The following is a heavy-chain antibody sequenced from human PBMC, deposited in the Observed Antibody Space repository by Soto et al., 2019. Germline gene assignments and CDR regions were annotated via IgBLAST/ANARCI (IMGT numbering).Heavy chain of an antibody. D-gene: IGHD2-15*01. CDR1: SCSIPSNPYS. Sequence: SATLALTCRVYSCSIPSNPYSWTSIHQPPGNGLEWIATLYSDRDTYYNPSLKSRVTISADTSQNQFSLDLTSVTATDTAVYFCARHPGYCSGGRCNGQYTLDVWGQGTTVT. V-gene: IGHV4-39*01. CDR2: LYSDRDT. CDR3: ARHPGYCSGGRCNGQYTLDV. J-gene: IGHJ6*02.